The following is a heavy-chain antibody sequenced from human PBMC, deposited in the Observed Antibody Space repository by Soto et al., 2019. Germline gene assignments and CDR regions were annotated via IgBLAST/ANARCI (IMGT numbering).Heavy chain of an antibody. CDR1: GYTFRTYG. D-gene: IGHD6-19*01. J-gene: IGHJ5*02. V-gene: IGHV1-3*01. Sequence: APVKVSCKAAGYTFRTYGMHWLRQVPGQRLEWMGWINPGNGHTKDSQKFPGRITITRDTSASTVYMELTSLTSEDTALYYCARGRGIAMAGPWCGLWGQGTLGTVSS. CDR2: INPGNGHT. CDR3: ARGRGIAMAGPWCGL.